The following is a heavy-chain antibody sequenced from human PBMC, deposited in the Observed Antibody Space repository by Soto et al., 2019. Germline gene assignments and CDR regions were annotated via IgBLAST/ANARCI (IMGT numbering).Heavy chain of an antibody. V-gene: IGHV4-59*02. J-gene: IGHJ4*02. CDR3: ARAETSGIHYFDY. CDR2: VYYSGST. CDR1: GDSVNSYY. D-gene: IGHD6-13*01. Sequence: PSATLCLAPTVTGDSVNSYYWIWIRQPPGKGLEWMGYVYYSGSTNYNPSLKIRVTISVYTSKNQISLRLKSVTAADTAVYYCARAETSGIHYFDYWGQGSLVTVSS.